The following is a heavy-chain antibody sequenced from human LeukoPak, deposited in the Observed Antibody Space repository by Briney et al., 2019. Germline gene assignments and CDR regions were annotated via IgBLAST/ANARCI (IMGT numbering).Heavy chain of an antibody. V-gene: IGHV3-7*01. CDR1: GFTFSAYW. Sequence: GGSLRLSCATSGFTFSAYWMSWVRQAPGKGLEWGANIKQDGSEKYYVDSVKGRFTISRDNAKNSLYLQMNSLRAEDTAVYYCARDWRTSHCYLYWGQGTLVTVSS. D-gene: IGHD2-21*02. CDR2: IKQDGSEK. J-gene: IGHJ4*02. CDR3: ARDWRTSHCYLY.